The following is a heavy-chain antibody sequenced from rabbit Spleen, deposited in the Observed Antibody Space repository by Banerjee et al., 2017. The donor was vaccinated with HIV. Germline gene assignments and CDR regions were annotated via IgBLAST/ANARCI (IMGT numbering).Heavy chain of an antibody. CDR3: ASGYSDIYFNL. CDR1: GFSFSSNYY. V-gene: IGHV1S40*01. D-gene: IGHD1-1*01. J-gene: IGHJ4*01. Sequence: QSLEESGGDLVKPGASLTLTCTASGFSFSSNYYMCWVRQAPGKGLEWIACIYAGTSGSTYYVSWAKGRFTISKTSSTTVTLQMTSLTAADTATYFCASGYSDIYFNLWGPGTLVTVS. CDR2: IYAGTSGST.